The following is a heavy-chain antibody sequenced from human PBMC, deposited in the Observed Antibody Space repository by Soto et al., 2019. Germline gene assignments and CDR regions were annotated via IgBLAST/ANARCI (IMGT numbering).Heavy chain of an antibody. D-gene: IGHD1-26*01. V-gene: IGHV4-59*01. CDR2: IYYSGST. J-gene: IGHJ5*02. CDR3: ARPRGSGSYSGWFDP. Sequence: SETLSLTCTVSGGSISSYYWSWIRQPPGKGLEWIGYIYYSGSTNYNPSLKSRVTISVDTSKNQFSLKLSSVTAADTAVYYCARPRGSGSYSGWFDPWGQGTLVTVSS. CDR1: GGSISSYY.